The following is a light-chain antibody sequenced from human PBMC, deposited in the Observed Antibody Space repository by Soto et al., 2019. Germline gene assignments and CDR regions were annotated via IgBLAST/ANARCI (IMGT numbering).Light chain of an antibody. Sequence: DIQMTQSPSSGSASVGDGVTSTCRASQGISSWLAWYQQKPGKAPKLLIYGVSRLQGGVPSRFSGSGSGTDFTLSISSLQPEDFATYYCQQSYTAPSITFGQGTRLEIK. CDR3: QQSYTAPSIT. V-gene: IGKV1-12*02. J-gene: IGKJ5*01. CDR2: GVS. CDR1: QGISSW.